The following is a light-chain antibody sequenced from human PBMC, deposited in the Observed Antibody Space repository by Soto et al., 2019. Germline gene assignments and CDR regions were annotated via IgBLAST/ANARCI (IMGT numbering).Light chain of an antibody. J-gene: IGLJ1*01. CDR2: VGTGGIVG. V-gene: IGLV9-49*01. Sequence: QLVLTQPPSASASLGASVTLTCTLSSGYSNYKVDWYQQRPGKGPRFVMRVGTGGIVGSKGDGIPDRFSVLGSGLNRYLTIKNIQEEEESEYHCGADHGSGSNFVYVFGTGTKVTVL. CDR1: SGYSNYK. CDR3: GADHGSGSNFVYV.